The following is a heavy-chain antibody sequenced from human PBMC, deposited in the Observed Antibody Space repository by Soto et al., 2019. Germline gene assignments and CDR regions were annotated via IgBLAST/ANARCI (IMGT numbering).Heavy chain of an antibody. Sequence: PSEALSVTCAVSDYSISRSSWGGWRRGPAGGGLEWVGYIYYSGSTNYNPSLKSRVTISVDTSKNQFSLKLSPVTAADTAVYYCARVVGSSSWYGRPYGMDVWGQGTTVTVSS. CDR2: IYYSGST. J-gene: IGHJ6*02. CDR3: ARVVGSSSWYGRPYGMDV. V-gene: IGHV4-28*03. D-gene: IGHD6-13*01. CDR1: DYSISRSSW.